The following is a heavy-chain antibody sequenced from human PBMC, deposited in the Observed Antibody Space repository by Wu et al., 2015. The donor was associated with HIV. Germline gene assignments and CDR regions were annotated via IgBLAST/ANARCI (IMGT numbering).Heavy chain of an antibody. CDR1: GYTFTSYY. V-gene: IGHV1-46*01. D-gene: IGHD3-10*01. CDR3: ARAYGSGSYYIGSDYYYYGMDV. Sequence: QVQLVQSGAEVKKPGASVKVSCKASGYTFTSYYMHWVRQAPGQGLEWMGIINPSGGSTSYAQKLQGRVTMTRDTSTSTVYMELSSLRSEDTAVYYCARAYGSGSYYIGSDYYYYGMDVWGQGTTVTVSS. J-gene: IGHJ6*02. CDR2: INPSGGST.